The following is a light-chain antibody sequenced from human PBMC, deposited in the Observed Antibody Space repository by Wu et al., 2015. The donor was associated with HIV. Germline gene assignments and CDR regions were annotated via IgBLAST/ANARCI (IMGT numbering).Light chain of an antibody. J-gene: IGKJ4*01. Sequence: EIVLTQSPATLSVSPGERVTLSCRTSQSVNTKLAWYQKKPGQAPRLVVYGVSTRAAGIPARFTGSGSGTEFTLTITGLQSEDFAVYYCQQYYYWPTFGGGTKVEIK. CDR2: GVS. CDR1: QSVNTK. V-gene: IGKV3D-15*01. CDR3: QQYYYWPT.